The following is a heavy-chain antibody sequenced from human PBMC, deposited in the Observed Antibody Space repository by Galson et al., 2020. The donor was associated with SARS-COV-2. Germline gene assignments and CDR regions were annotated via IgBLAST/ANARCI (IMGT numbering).Heavy chain of an antibody. Sequence: SETLSLTCTVSGGSISSSSYYWGWIRQPPGKGLEWIGSIYYSGSTYYNPSLKSRVTISVDTSKNQFSLKLSSVTAADTAVYYCARHWTVLRGFGELLSPLFDPWGQGTLVTVSS. V-gene: IGHV4-39*01. CDR3: ARHWTVLRGFGELLSPLFDP. CDR1: GGSISSSSYY. D-gene: IGHD3-10*01. J-gene: IGHJ5*02. CDR2: IYYSGST.